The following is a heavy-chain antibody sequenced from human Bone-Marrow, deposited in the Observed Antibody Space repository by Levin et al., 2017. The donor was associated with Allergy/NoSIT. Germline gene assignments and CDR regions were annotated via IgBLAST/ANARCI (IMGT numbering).Heavy chain of an antibody. Sequence: SQTLSLTCVISGDRVFSNTAAWNWIRQSPSGGLEWLGRTYYRSKWYNDYAVSVKSRITINTDTSKNQFSLQLNSVTPEDTAVYYCVRTSQVDVWGQGTTVTVSS. D-gene: IGHD6-6*01. J-gene: IGHJ6*02. V-gene: IGHV6-1*01. CDR1: GDRVFSNTAA. CDR3: VRTSQVDV. CDR2: TYYRSKWYN.